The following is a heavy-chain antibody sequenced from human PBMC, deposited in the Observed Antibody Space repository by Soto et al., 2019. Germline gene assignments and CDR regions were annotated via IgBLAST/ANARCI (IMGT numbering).Heavy chain of an antibody. CDR1: RYTFTGYY. D-gene: IGHD3-22*01. CDR2: INPNSGGT. V-gene: IGHV1-2*02. J-gene: IGHJ1*01. CDR3: ARASAYYYDSSGDYFQH. Sequence: GASVKVSCKASRYTFTGYYMHWVRQAPGQGPEWMGWINPNSGGTNYAQKFQGRVTMTRDTSISTAYMELSRLRSDDTAVYYCARASAYYYDSSGDYFQHWGQGTLVTVSS.